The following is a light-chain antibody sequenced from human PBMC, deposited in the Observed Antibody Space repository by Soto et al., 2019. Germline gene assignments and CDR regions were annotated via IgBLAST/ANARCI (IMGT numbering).Light chain of an antibody. CDR2: GSS. J-gene: IGKJ1*01. V-gene: IGKV3-20*01. CDR3: QQYDISPRT. Sequence: EIVLTQSPGTLSLSPGERAALSCRASQSLNSFYLAWYQQKPGQAPRLLIYGSSNRATGILDRFSGSGSGTDFTLTISRLDPEDFAVYYCQQYDISPRTFGQGTKVEVK. CDR1: QSLNSFY.